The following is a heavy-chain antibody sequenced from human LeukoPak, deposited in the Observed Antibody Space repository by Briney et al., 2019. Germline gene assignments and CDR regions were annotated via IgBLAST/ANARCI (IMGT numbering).Heavy chain of an antibody. CDR3: ARGTHRGLNSETLYSYYMDV. J-gene: IGHJ6*03. D-gene: IGHD4-23*01. CDR1: GFTFSSYS. CDR2: ISSRSSYI. V-gene: IGHV3-21*01. Sequence: GGSLTLSCAASGFTFSSYSMNWVGQARGKGLEGLSSISSRSSYIYYADSVKGRFTISRDNAKNSLYLKMNSLRAEDTAVYYCARGTHRGLNSETLYSYYMDVWGKGTTVTVSS.